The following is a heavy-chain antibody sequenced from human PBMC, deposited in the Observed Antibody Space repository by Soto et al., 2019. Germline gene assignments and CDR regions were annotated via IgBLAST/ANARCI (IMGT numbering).Heavy chain of an antibody. V-gene: IGHV4-59*08. D-gene: IGHD2-2*01. CDR3: ARHVVPAANYFAY. CDR1: GGSISSYY. J-gene: IGHJ4*02. CDR2: IYYSGST. Sequence: QVQLQESGPGLVKPSETLSLTCTVSGGSISSYYWSWIRQPPGKGLEWIGYIYYSGSTNYNPSLKSRVIISVDTSKNQFSLKLSSVTVADTAVYYCARHVVPAANYFAYWGQGTLVTVSS.